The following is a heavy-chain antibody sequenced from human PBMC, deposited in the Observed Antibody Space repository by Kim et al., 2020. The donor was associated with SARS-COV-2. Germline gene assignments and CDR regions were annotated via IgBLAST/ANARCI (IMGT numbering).Heavy chain of an antibody. CDR3: ARGADYGDYKIVYY. V-gene: IGHV3-33*01. CDR1: GFTFSSYG. CDR2: IWYDGSNK. Sequence: GGSLRLSCAASGFTFSSYGMHWVRQAPGKGLEWVAVIWYDGSNKYYADSVKGRFTISRDNSKNTLYLQMNSLRAEDTAVYYCARGADYGDYKIVYYWGQGTLVTVSS. J-gene: IGHJ4*02. D-gene: IGHD4-17*01.